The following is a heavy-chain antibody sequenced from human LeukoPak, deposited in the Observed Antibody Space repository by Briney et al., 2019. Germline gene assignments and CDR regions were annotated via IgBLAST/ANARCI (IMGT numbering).Heavy chain of an antibody. V-gene: IGHV1-18*01. J-gene: IGHJ4*02. CDR1: GYTFTSYG. Sequence: VASVKVSCKVSGYTFTSYGIIWVRQAPGKGLEWMGGFDPEDGETIYAQKFQGRVTMTRDMSTSTVYMELSSLRSEDTAVYYCARDKGRDSSGYYLGYWGQGTLVTVSS. CDR3: ARDKGRDSSGYYLGY. CDR2: FDPEDGET. D-gene: IGHD3-22*01.